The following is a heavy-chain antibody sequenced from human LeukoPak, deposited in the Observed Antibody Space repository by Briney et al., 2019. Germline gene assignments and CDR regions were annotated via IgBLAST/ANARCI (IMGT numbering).Heavy chain of an antibody. Sequence: GGSLRLSCPSSGFTFSSYAMSWVRQAPGKGLEWVSAISGSGGSTYYADSVKGRFTISRDNSKNTLYLQMNSLRAEDTAVYYCAKADRITIFGVAHNWGQGTLVTVSS. J-gene: IGHJ4*02. D-gene: IGHD3-3*01. CDR2: ISGSGGST. CDR1: GFTFSSYA. CDR3: AKADRITIFGVAHN. V-gene: IGHV3-23*01.